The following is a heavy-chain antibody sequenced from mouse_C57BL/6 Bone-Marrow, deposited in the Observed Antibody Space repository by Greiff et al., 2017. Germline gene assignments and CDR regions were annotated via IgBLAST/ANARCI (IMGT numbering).Heavy chain of an antibody. Sequence: VKLVESGPGLVQPSQSLSITCTVSGFSLTSYGVHWVRQSPGKGLEWLGVIWSGGSTDYNAAFISRLSISKDNSKSQVFFKMNSLQADDTAIYYCIYDGYYGAGFAYWGQGTLVTVSA. D-gene: IGHD2-3*01. V-gene: IGHV2-2*01. CDR3: IYDGYYGAGFAY. CDR1: GFSLTSYG. CDR2: IWSGGST. J-gene: IGHJ3*01.